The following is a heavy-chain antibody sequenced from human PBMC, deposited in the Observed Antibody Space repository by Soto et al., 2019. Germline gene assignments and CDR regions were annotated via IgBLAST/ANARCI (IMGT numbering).Heavy chain of an antibody. V-gene: IGHV3-30*18. CDR1: GFTFNTYG. J-gene: IGHJ2*01. CDR3: VKGATGGPRGYFDL. CDR2: TSYDGSNK. D-gene: IGHD3-16*01. Sequence: QVQLVESGGGVVQPGRSLRLSCAASGFTFNTYGMHWVRQAPGKGLEWVAVTSYDGSNKYYADSVKGRFTISRDNAKNTLYVEMNSLGAEETAVYYCVKGATGGPRGYFDLWGRGTLVTVSS.